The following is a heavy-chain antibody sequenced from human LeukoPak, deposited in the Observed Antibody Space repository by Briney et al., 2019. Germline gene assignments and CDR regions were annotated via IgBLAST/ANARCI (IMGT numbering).Heavy chain of an antibody. J-gene: IGHJ4*02. V-gene: IGHV3-23*01. CDR3: AKDLNHYYDSSGYLLGNYFDY. D-gene: IGHD3-22*01. CDR1: GFTFSSYA. CDR2: ISGSGGST. Sequence: PGGSLRLSCAASGFTFSSYAMSWVRQAPGKGLEWVSAISGSGGSTYYADSVKGRFTISRDNSKNTLYLQMNSLRAEDTAVYYCAKDLNHYYDSSGYLLGNYFDYWGQGTLVTVSS.